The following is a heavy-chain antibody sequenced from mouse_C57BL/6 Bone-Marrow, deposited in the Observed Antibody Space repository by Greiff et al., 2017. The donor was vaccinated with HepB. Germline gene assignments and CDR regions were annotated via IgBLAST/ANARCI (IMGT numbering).Heavy chain of an antibody. Sequence: VQLQQPGAELVKPGASVKMSCKASGYTFTSYWITWVKQRPGQGLEWIGDIYPGSGSTNYNEKFKSKATLTVDTSSSTAYMQLSSLTSAASAVYYCARGWGAYYDNLAWFAYWGQGTLVTVSA. CDR3: ARGWGAYYDNLAWFAY. D-gene: IGHD2-10*01. CDR1: GYTFTSYW. CDR2: IYPGSGST. V-gene: IGHV1-55*01. J-gene: IGHJ3*01.